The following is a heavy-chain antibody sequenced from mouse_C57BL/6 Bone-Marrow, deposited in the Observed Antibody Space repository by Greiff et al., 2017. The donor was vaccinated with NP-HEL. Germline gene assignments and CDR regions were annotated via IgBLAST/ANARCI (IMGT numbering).Heavy chain of an antibody. CDR2: IYPGSGST. Sequence: VQLQQPGAELVKPGASVKMSCKASGYTFTSYWITWVKQRPGQGLEWIGDIYPGSGSTNYNEKFKSKATLTVDTSSSTAYMQLSSLTSEDSAVYYCARPSYSNYVGYFDYWGQGTTLTVSS. V-gene: IGHV1-55*01. D-gene: IGHD2-5*01. J-gene: IGHJ2*01. CDR1: GYTFTSYW. CDR3: ARPSYSNYVGYFDY.